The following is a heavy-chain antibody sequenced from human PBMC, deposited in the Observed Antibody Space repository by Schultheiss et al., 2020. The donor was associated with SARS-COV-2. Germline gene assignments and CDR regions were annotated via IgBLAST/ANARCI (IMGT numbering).Heavy chain of an antibody. CDR3: ARNYYNYYYYMDV. CDR1: GVSISSYY. J-gene: IGHJ6*03. Sequence: SETLSLTCTVSGVSISSYYWSWIRQPPGKGLEWIGEINHSGSTNYNPSLKSRVSISVDQSKNQFSLNLSSVTAADTAVYYCARNYYNYYYYMDVWGKGTTVTVSS. V-gene: IGHV4-34*01. CDR2: INHSGST.